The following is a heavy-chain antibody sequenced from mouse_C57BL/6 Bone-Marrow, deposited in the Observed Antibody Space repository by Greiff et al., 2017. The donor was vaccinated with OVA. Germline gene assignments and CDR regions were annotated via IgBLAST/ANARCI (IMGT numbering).Heavy chain of an antibody. V-gene: IGHV2-2*01. CDR3: ARPFITTVVEDYAMDY. CDR1: GFSLTSYG. J-gene: IGHJ4*01. Sequence: QVQLKQSGPGLVQPSQSLSITCTVSGFSLTSYGVHWVRQSPGKGLEWLGVIWSGGSTDYNAAFISRLSISKDNSKSQVFFKMNSLQADDTAIYYCARPFITTVVEDYAMDYWGQGTSVTVSS. D-gene: IGHD1-1*01. CDR2: IWSGGST.